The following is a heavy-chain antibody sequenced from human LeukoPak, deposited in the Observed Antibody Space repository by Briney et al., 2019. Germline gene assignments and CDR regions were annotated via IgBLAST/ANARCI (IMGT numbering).Heavy chain of an antibody. J-gene: IGHJ4*02. Sequence: SETLSLTCTVSGDSIDSSTYYLGWIRQPPGKGLEWIGSIYYSGGTYSNPSLKSRVTISIDTSKNQFSLKLSSVTAADTAMYYCARLGFTMILVATTWGQGTLVTVSS. CDR2: IYYSGGT. V-gene: IGHV4-39*01. CDR3: ARLGFTMILVATT. CDR1: GDSIDSSTYY. D-gene: IGHD3-22*01.